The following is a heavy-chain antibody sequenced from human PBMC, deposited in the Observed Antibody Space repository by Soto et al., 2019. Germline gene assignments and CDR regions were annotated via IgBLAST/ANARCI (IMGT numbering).Heavy chain of an antibody. CDR1: GGSISSYY. CDR2: IYYSGST. D-gene: IGHD6-13*01. Sequence: PSETLSLTCTVSGGSISSYYWSWIRQPPGKGLEWIGYIYYSGSTNYNPSLKSRVTISVDTSKNQFSLKLSSVTAADTAVYYCARGLSSWYRNWFDPWGQGTLVTVSS. V-gene: IGHV4-59*01. J-gene: IGHJ5*02. CDR3: ARGLSSWYRNWFDP.